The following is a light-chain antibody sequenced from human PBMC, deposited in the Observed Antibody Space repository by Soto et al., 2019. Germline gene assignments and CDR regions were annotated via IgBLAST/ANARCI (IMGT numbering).Light chain of an antibody. V-gene: IGKV4-1*01. CDR1: QSLLFSFSNKTF. CDR2: WAS. CDR3: QQYRSAAPFT. J-gene: IGKJ2*01. Sequence: IVMTQSPDSLAVSLGERATITCKSSQSLLFSFSNKTFLAWYQQKPGQPPKLLIYWASTRESGVPDRFTGSGSGTDVTLTITSLQAEDVAVYYWQQYRSAAPFTFGRGTKFEIK.